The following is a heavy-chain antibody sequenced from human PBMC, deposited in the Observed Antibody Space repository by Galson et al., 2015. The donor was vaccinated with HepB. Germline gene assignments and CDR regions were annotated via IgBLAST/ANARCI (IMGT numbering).Heavy chain of an antibody. D-gene: IGHD6-6*01. V-gene: IGHV3-13*01. CDR2: IGTTGDT. CDR1: GFTFSSYD. CDR3: ARGRPRYCFMDV. Sequence: SLRLSCAASGFTFSSYDMHWVRQATGKGLEWVSTIGTTGDTYYPGSMKGRFTISREIAKNSLYLQMVSLRAEDTAVYYCARGRPRYCFMDVWGKGTTVTVSS. J-gene: IGHJ6*03.